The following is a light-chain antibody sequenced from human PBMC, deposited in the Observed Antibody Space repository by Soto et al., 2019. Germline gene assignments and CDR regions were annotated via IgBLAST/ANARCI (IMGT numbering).Light chain of an antibody. J-gene: IGKJ5*01. CDR1: QSVSSN. Sequence: EVVVTQSPGTLSLSPGERATLSCRASQSVSSNYLAWYQQKPGQAPRLLIYGASTRATGIPTRFSGSGSGTEFTLTISSLQSEDFAVYYCQQYNNWPLITFGQGARLEIK. CDR2: GAS. V-gene: IGKV3-15*01. CDR3: QQYNNWPLIT.